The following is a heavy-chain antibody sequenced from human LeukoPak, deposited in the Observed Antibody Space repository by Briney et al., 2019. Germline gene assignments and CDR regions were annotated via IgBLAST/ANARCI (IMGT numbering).Heavy chain of an antibody. Sequence: SETLSLTCTVSGGSISSSSYYWGWIRQPPGKGLEWIGSIYYSGSTYYNPSLKSRVTISVDTSKNQFSLKLSSVTAADTAVYYCARLELVVPAAPPRGMDVWGKGTTVTVSS. V-gene: IGHV4-39*07. CDR3: ARLELVVPAAPPRGMDV. D-gene: IGHD2-2*01. J-gene: IGHJ6*03. CDR1: GGSISSSSYY. CDR2: IYYSGST.